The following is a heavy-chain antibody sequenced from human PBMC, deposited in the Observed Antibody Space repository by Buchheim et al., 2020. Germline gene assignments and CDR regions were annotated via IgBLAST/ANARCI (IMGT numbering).Heavy chain of an antibody. CDR2: VSASGDS. CDR3: ARDCGGDCYGHYYGLDV. D-gene: IGHD2-21*02. V-gene: IGHV4-59*12. Sequence: QVQLQESGPGLVKPSETLSLTCNVSGGSITGSYWSWIRQPPGKGLEWIGYVSASGDSIYNPSLEGRVTMSVETSKTQLCLKLRSATAADTAIYYCARDCGGDCYGHYYGLDVWGQGTT. J-gene: IGHJ6*02. CDR1: GGSITGSY.